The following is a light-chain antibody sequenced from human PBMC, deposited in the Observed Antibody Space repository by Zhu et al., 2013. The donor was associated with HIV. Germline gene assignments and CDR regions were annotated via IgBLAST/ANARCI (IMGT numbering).Light chain of an antibody. CDR1: QAIGPS. Sequence: DIQMTQSPSSLSASLGDRVTITCRASQAIGPSLAWLQQPPGKAPKSLIYGISSLHSGAPSRFSGGGSGTEFNLTIGSLQPEDLGTYFCQQYAAYPFTFGGGTRVE. V-gene: IGKV1-16*01. J-gene: IGKJ4*01. CDR2: GIS. CDR3: QQYAAYPFT.